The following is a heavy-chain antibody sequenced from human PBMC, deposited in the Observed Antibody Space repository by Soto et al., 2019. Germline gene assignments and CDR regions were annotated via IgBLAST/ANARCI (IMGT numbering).Heavy chain of an antibody. CDR3: ARLLRFLEWLYYFDY. J-gene: IGHJ4*02. V-gene: IGHV4-34*01. Sequence: TSETLSLTCAVYGGSFSGYYWSWIRQPPGKGLEWIGEINHSGSTNYNPSLKSRVTISVDTSKNQFSLKLSSVTAADTAVYYCARLLRFLEWLYYFDYWGQGTLVTVSS. CDR2: INHSGST. CDR1: GGSFSGYY. D-gene: IGHD3-3*01.